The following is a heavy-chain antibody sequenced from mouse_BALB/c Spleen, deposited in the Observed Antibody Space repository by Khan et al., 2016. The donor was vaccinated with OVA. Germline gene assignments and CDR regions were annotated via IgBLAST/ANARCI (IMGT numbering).Heavy chain of an antibody. CDR2: IDPANGYT. Sequence: EVQLQESGAELVKPGASVKLSCTASGFNIKDTYMHWVKQRPEQGLEWIGRIDPANGYTKDDPKFQGKATITADTSSNTAYLQLSSLTSEDTAVYYCARDYWDVFAYWGQGPLVTVSA. D-gene: IGHD4-1*01. CDR3: ARDYWDVFAY. CDR1: GFNIKDTY. J-gene: IGHJ3*01. V-gene: IGHV14-3*02.